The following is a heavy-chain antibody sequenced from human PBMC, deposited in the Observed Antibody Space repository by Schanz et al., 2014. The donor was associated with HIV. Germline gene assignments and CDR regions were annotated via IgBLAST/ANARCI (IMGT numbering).Heavy chain of an antibody. CDR1: GGSITSGGHY. V-gene: IGHV4-31*03. D-gene: IGHD3-22*01. J-gene: IGHJ3*02. CDR2: IYYSGVT. Sequence: QVQLQESGPGLVKPSQTLSLTCTVSGGSITSGGHYWSWIRQHPGKGLEWLGYIYYSGVTYYNPSLRSRITMSIDTSKNQFSLKLSSVTAADTAVYYCARGYYDSSGYIHAFDIWGQGTMVTVSS. CDR3: ARGYYDSSGYIHAFDI.